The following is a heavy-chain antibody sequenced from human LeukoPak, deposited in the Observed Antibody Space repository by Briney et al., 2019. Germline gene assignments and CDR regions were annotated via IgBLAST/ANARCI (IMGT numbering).Heavy chain of an antibody. V-gene: IGHV4-61*02. CDR2: IYTSGST. J-gene: IGHJ3*02. Sequence: SQTLSLTCTVSGGSISSGSYYWSWIRQPAGKGLEWIGRIYTSGSTNYYPSLKSRVTISVDTSKNQFSLKLSSVTAADTAVYYCARAKPPLVGATKGFAFDIWGQGTMVTVSS. CDR3: ARAKPPLVGATKGFAFDI. CDR1: GGSISSGSYY. D-gene: IGHD1-26*01.